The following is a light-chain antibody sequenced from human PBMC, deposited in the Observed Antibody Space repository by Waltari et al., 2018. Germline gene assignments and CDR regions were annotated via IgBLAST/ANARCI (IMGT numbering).Light chain of an antibody. CDR1: SSHIGSNP. CDR2: SNN. V-gene: IGLV1-44*01. J-gene: IGLJ1*01. CDR3: AAWDDSLNGYV. Sequence: QSVLTQPPSASGTPGQRVTISCSGSSSHIGSNPVNWYQQPPGTAPKLLIYSNNQRPSGVPDRFSGSKSGTSASLAISGLQSEDEADYYCAAWDDSLNGYVFGTGTKVTVL.